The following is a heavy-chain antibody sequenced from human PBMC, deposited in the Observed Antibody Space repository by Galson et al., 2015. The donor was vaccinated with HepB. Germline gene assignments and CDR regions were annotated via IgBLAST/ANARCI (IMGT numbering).Heavy chain of an antibody. CDR1: GFTFSSYA. CDR2: ISGSGGST. V-gene: IGHV3-23*01. Sequence: SLRLSCAASGFTFSSYAMSWVRQAPGKGLEWISAISGSGGSTYYADSVKGRFTISRDNSKNTLYLQMNSLRAEDTAVYYCASLPGSSSSASDYWGQGTLVTVSS. J-gene: IGHJ4*02. CDR3: ASLPGSSSSASDY. D-gene: IGHD6-6*01.